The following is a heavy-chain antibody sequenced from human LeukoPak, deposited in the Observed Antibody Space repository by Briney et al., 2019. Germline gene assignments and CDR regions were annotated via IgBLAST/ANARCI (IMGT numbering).Heavy chain of an antibody. Sequence: GGSLRLSCAASGFTFSDYYMSWVRQAPGKGLEWVANIKQDGSEKYYVDSVKGRFTISRDNAKNSLYLQMNSLRAEDTAVYYCARGRKYYDFWSGYSYYFDYWGQGTLVTVSS. CDR1: GFTFSDYY. CDR2: IKQDGSEK. V-gene: IGHV3-7*01. D-gene: IGHD3-3*01. CDR3: ARGRKYYDFWSGYSYYFDY. J-gene: IGHJ4*02.